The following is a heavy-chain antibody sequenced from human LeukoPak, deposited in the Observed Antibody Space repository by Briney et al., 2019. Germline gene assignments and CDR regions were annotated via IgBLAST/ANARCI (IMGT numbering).Heavy chain of an antibody. J-gene: IGHJ5*01. V-gene: IGHV1-2*02. CDR1: GYTFSGYY. Sequence: ASVKVSCKASGYTFSGYYIHWVRQAPGQGLEWMGWINPDNGVTKYAKKFQGRVTMTRDTSINAAYMELSRLRSDDTAVYYCARDSNGWFDYWGQGTLVTVSS. D-gene: IGHD6-19*01. CDR3: ARDSNGWFDY. CDR2: INPDNGVT.